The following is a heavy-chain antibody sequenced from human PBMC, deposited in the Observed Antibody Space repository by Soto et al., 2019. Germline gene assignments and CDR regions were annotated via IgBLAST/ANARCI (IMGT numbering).Heavy chain of an antibody. Sequence: PVESLKISCKGSGYSFTSYWIGWVRQMPGKGLEWMGIIYPGDSDTRYSPSFQGQVTISADKSISNAYLQWRSLKASDTAMYYCARTPATATDAFDIWGKGTMVTVSS. D-gene: IGHD5-18*01. CDR2: IYPGDSDT. CDR1: GYSFTSYW. V-gene: IGHV5-51*01. J-gene: IGHJ3*02. CDR3: ARTPATATDAFDI.